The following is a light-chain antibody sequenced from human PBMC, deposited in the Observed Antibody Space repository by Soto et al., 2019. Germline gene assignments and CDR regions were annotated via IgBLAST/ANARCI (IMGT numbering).Light chain of an antibody. CDR3: MQALQTPS. J-gene: IGKJ4*01. Sequence: DIVMTQSPLSLPVTPGEPASISCKSSQSLLHSNGYNYLDWYLQKPGQSPQLLIYLRSNRAPGVPDRFSGSGSGTDFTLKISRVEAEDVGVYYCMQALQTPSFGGGTRWISN. V-gene: IGKV2-28*01. CDR1: QSLLHSNGYNY. CDR2: LRS.